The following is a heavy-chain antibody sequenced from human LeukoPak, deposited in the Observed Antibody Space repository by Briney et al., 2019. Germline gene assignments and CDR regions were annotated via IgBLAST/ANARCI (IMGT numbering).Heavy chain of an antibody. J-gene: IGHJ4*02. CDR2: IYYSGST. CDR1: GGSISSYY. V-gene: IGHV4-59*01. Sequence: LETLSLTCTVSGGSISSYYWSWIRQPPGKGLEWIGYIYYSGSTNYNPSLKSRVTISVDTSKKQFSLELSSVTAADTAVYYCARGYSSTWLFFDYWGQGALVTVSS. D-gene: IGHD6-13*01. CDR3: ARGYSSTWLFFDY.